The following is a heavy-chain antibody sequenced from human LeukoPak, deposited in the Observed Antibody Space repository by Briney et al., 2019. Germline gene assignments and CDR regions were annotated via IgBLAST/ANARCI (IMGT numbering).Heavy chain of an antibody. J-gene: IGHJ2*01. D-gene: IGHD4-23*01. CDR1: GYSISSGYY. Sequence: SETLSLTCTVSGYSISSGYYWGWIRQPPGKGLEWIGSIYHSGSTYYNPSLKSRVTISVDTSKNQFSLKLSSVTAADTAVYYCARQDYGGRKAYWYFDLWGRGTLVTVSS. CDR2: IYHSGST. CDR3: ARQDYGGRKAYWYFDL. V-gene: IGHV4-38-2*02.